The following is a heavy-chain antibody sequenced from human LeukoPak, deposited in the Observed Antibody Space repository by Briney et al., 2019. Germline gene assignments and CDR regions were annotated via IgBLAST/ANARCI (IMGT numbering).Heavy chain of an antibody. V-gene: IGHV4-34*01. CDR1: GGSFSGYY. Sequence: SETLSLTCAVYGGSFSGYYWSWIRQPPGKGLEWIGEINHSGSTNYNPSLKSRVTISVDTSKNQFSLKLSSVTAADTAVYYCARGDYSDYQYYYDSSGYYLRYWGQGTLVTVSS. J-gene: IGHJ4*02. CDR3: ARGDYSDYQYYYDSSGYYLRY. D-gene: IGHD3-22*01. CDR2: INHSGST.